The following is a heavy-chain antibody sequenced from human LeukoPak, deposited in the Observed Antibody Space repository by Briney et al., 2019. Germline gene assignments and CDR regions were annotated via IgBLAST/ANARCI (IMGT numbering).Heavy chain of an antibody. CDR2: INSDGSST. V-gene: IGHV3-74*01. CDR3: ARKYSSSWWVDY. Sequence: GGSLRLSCAASGFTFSSYWMHWVRQAPGKGLVWVSRINSDGSSTSYADSVKGRFTISRDNAKNTLYLQMNSLRAEDTALYYCARKYSSSWWVDYWGQGTLLTVSS. D-gene: IGHD6-13*01. J-gene: IGHJ4*02. CDR1: GFTFSSYW.